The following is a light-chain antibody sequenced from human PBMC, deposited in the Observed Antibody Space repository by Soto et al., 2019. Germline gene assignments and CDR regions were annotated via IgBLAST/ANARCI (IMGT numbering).Light chain of an antibody. Sequence: EIVMTQVPATPSVSSRERNTLSCRSSQSVSSNVAWYQQKPGQAPRLLIYGASTRATGIPARFSGSGSGTEFTLTISSLQSEDFAVYYCQQYNNWLRTFGQGTKV. CDR1: QSVSSN. V-gene: IGKV3-15*01. J-gene: IGKJ1*01. CDR2: GAS. CDR3: QQYNNWLRT.